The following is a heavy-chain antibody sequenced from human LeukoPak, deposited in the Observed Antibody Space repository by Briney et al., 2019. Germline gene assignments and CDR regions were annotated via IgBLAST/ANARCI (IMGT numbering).Heavy chain of an antibody. CDR2: INSDGSST. CDR3: ARGDSGYAPTGYYGMDV. D-gene: IGHD5-12*01. V-gene: IGHV3-74*01. Sequence: GGSLRLSCAASGFTFSSYWMHWVRQAPGKGLVWVSRINSDGSSTSYADPVKGRFTISRDNAKNTLYLQMNSLRAEDTAVYYCARGDSGYAPTGYYGMDVWGRGTTVTVSS. CDR1: GFTFSSYW. J-gene: IGHJ6*02.